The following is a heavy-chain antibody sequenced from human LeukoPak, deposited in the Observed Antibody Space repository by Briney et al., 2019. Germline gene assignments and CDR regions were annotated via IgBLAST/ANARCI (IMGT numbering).Heavy chain of an antibody. V-gene: IGHV1-69*06. CDR1: GGTFSSYA. Sequence: ASVKVPCKAFGGTFSSYAISWVRQAPGQGLEWMGGIIPIFGTANYAQKFRGRVTITADKSTSTAYMELSSLRSEDTAVYYCARRWLYYFDYWGQGTLVTVSS. J-gene: IGHJ4*02. D-gene: IGHD2-15*01. CDR2: IIPIFGTA. CDR3: ARRWLYYFDY.